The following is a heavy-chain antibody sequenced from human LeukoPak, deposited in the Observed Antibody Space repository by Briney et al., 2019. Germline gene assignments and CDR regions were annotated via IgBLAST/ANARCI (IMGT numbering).Heavy chain of an antibody. CDR2: IDPSDSYT. V-gene: IGHV5-10-1*01. CDR3: ARRWYCSSTSCYRFDP. D-gene: IGHD2-2*02. CDR1: GYSFTSYW. J-gene: IGHJ5*02. Sequence: GESLKISCKGSGYSFTSYWISWVRQMPGKGLEWMGRIDPSDSYTNYSPSFQGHVTISADKSISTAYLQWSSLKASDTAMYYCARRWYCSSTSCYRFDPWGQGTLSPSPQ.